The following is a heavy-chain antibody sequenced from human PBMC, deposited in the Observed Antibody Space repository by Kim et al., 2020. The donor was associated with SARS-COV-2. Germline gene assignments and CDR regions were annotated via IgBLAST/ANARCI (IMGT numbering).Heavy chain of an antibody. J-gene: IGHJ2*01. D-gene: IGHD3-16*01. CDR3: ARAFGELGDPPEYWYFDL. V-gene: IGHV3-13*04. Sequence: GGSLRLSCAASGFTFSSYDMHWVRQATGKGLEWVSAIGTAGDTYYPGSVKGRFTISRENAKNSLYLQMNSLRAGDTAVYYCARAFGELGDPPEYWYFDLWGRGTLVTVSS. CDR1: GFTFSSYD. CDR2: IGTAGDT.